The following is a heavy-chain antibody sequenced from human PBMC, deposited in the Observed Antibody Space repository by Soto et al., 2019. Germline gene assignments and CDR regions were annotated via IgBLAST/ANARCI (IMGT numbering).Heavy chain of an antibody. CDR2: TYYRSKWYN. Sequence: SQTLSLTCVISGDSVSSNSAAWNWIRQSPSRGLEWLGKTYYRSKWYNEYAESVKSRITINPDTSKNQFSLKLSSVTAADTAVYYCARDKGLLLSWGQGTLVTVSS. D-gene: IGHD2-8*01. V-gene: IGHV6-1*01. CDR3: ARDKGLLLS. CDR1: GDSVSSNSAA. J-gene: IGHJ4*02.